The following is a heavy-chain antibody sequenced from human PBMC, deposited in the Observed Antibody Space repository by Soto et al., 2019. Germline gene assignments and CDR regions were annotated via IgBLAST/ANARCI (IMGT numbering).Heavy chain of an antibody. Sequence: QVQLVESGGGVVQPGRSLRLSCAESAFTFSSYGVHWVRQAPGKGLEWVAVIWYDGSNKYYADSVTGRFTISRDNSKNTLYLQMNSLRAEDTAVYYCARGKGIVDYYFDYWGQGTLVTVSS. CDR1: AFTFSSYG. CDR2: IWYDGSNK. CDR3: ARGKGIVDYYFDY. J-gene: IGHJ4*02. V-gene: IGHV3-33*01. D-gene: IGHD3-22*01.